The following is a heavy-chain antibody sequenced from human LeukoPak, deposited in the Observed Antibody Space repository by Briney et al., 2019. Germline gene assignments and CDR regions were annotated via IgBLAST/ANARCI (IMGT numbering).Heavy chain of an antibody. D-gene: IGHD3-22*01. CDR1: GGSISSYY. CDR2: IYYSGST. V-gene: IGHV4-59*01. CDR3: ARNSPDYYDSSGYSALHWYFDL. Sequence: SETLSLTCTVSGGSISSYYWSWIRQPPGKGLEWIGYIYYSGSTNYNPSLKSRVTISVDTSKNQFSLKLSSVTAADTAVYYCARNSPDYYDSSGYSALHWYFDLWGRGTLVTVSS. J-gene: IGHJ2*01.